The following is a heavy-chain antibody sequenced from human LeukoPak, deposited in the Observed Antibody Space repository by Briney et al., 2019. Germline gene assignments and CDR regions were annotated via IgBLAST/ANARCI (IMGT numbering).Heavy chain of an antibody. CDR1: GFTFGDYP. J-gene: IGHJ4*02. V-gene: IGHV3-49*04. D-gene: IGHD1-14*01. CDR2: IRSKPSGATT. CDR3: TRVLPGRTFDS. Sequence: PGGSRRLSCTASGFTFGDYPMSWVRQAPGKGLECVGFIRSKPSGATTEYATSVKGRFTISRDDSQSIAYLQMNSLITEDTAVYYCTRVLPGRTFDSWGQGTLVTVSS.